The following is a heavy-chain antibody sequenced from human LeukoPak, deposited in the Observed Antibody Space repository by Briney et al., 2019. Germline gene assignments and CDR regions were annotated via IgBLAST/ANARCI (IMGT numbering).Heavy chain of an antibody. Sequence: GGSLRLSCAASGFTFSSGTMKWVRQAPGKGLEWVSSISGGSTYIYYADSLKGRFTISRDNTKNSLYLQMNSLRAEDTAVYYCATDFVDTRGGVHPITDYWGQGTLVTVSS. CDR2: ISGGSTYI. J-gene: IGHJ4*02. CDR1: GFTFSSGT. CDR3: ATDFVDTRGGVHPITDY. D-gene: IGHD5-18*01. V-gene: IGHV3-21*01.